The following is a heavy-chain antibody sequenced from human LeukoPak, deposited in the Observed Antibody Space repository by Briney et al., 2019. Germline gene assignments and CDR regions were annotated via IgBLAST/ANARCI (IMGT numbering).Heavy chain of an antibody. J-gene: IGHJ6*02. CDR2: IYPGDSDT. CDR3: ARAPYCSGGSCYSPYDYYGMDV. D-gene: IGHD2-15*01. Sequence: GESLKISCKGSGYSFTSYWIGWVRQMPGKGLEWMGIIYPGDSDTRYSPSFQGQVTISAAESISTAYLQWSSLKASDTAMYYCARAPYCSGGSCYSPYDYYGMDVWGQGTTVTVSS. V-gene: IGHV5-51*01. CDR1: GYSFTSYW.